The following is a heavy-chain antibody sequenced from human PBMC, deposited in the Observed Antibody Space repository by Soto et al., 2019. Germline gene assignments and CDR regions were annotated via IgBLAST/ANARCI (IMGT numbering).Heavy chain of an antibody. J-gene: IGHJ5*02. Sequence: LSLTCTVSGGSVSSGSYYWSWIRQPPGKGLEWIGYIYYSGSTNYNPSLKSRVTISVDTSKNQFSLKLSSVTAADTAVYYCARDSAVIAAAGPVWFDPWGQGTLVTVSS. D-gene: IGHD6-13*01. V-gene: IGHV4-61*01. CDR1: GGSVSSGSYY. CDR3: ARDSAVIAAAGPVWFDP. CDR2: IYYSGST.